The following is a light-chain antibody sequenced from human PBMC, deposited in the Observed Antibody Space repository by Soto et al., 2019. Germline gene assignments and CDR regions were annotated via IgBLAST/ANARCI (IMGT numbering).Light chain of an antibody. CDR2: GAT. Sequence: DIQMTQSPSSLSASVGDRVTIACRATQSISIYLNWYQQKPGKAPKLLIYGATTLQSGVPSRFSADGSGTDFNLTISSLQPEDFATYYCQESSSGPPFPFGPGTKVDIK. CDR1: QSISIY. J-gene: IGKJ3*01. V-gene: IGKV1-39*01. CDR3: QESSSGPPFP.